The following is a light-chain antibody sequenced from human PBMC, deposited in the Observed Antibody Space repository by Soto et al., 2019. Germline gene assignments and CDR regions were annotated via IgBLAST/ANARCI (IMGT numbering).Light chain of an antibody. J-gene: IGKJ1*01. V-gene: IGKV3-15*01. CDR1: QSFSSY. CDR3: QQYNNWWT. Sequence: EIVMTQSPSTLSVSPGERATLSCRASQSFSSYLAWYQQKPGQAPRLLISGASTRATGIPDRFSGSGSGTDFTLTISSLQAEDFAVYYCQQYNNWWTFGQGTKVEIK. CDR2: GAS.